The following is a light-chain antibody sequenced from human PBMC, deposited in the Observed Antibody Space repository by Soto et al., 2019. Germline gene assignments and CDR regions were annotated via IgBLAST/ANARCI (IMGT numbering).Light chain of an antibody. Sequence: EIVLTQSPGTLSLSPGERATLSCRASQSVDSTYLTWYQQKPGQAPRLLIYGASGRATGIPDRFSGSGSGTDFTLTISRLEPEDFAVYYCQQYGSSGTFGQGTKVDIK. CDR2: GAS. V-gene: IGKV3-20*01. CDR3: QQYGSSGT. J-gene: IGKJ1*01. CDR1: QSVDSTY.